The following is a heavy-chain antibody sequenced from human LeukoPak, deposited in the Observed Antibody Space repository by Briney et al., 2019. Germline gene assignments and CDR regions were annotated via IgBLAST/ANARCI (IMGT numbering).Heavy chain of an antibody. CDR3: AGGDTVAVTGSTES. CDR1: GGTFSNYG. Sequence: GASVKVSCKASGGTFSNYGISWVRQAPGQGLEWMGGIIPIFGTPKYEEKFQGRVTITADEASNIVYMELTSLRLEDTALYFCAGGDTVAVTGSTESWGQGTLVTASS. J-gene: IGHJ5*02. V-gene: IGHV1-69*13. CDR2: IIPIFGTP. D-gene: IGHD6-19*01.